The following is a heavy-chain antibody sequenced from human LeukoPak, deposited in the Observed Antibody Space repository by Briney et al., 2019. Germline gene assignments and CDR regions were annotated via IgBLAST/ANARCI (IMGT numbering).Heavy chain of an antibody. CDR1: GFTFDDYA. J-gene: IGHJ3*02. CDR2: ISWNSGSI. V-gene: IGHV3-9*01. Sequence: GGSLRLSCAASGFTFDDYAMHWVRQAPGKGLEWVSGISWNSGSIGYADSVKGRFTISRDNAKNSLYLQMNSLRAEDTALYYCAKDRSSSWTTGAFDIWGQGTMVTVSS. D-gene: IGHD6-13*01. CDR3: AKDRSSSWTTGAFDI.